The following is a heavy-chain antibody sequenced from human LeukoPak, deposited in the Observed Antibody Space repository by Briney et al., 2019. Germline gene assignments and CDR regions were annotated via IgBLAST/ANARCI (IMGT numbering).Heavy chain of an antibody. D-gene: IGHD3-22*01. Sequence: SETLSLTCAVSGGSISSGGYSWSWIRQPPGKGLEWIGYIDYSGGTNYNPSLKSRVTISVDTSKNQFSLKLSSVTAADTAVYYCARHNYDSSGYWINDYWGQGTLVTVSS. CDR1: GGSISSGGYS. V-gene: IGHV4-61*08. J-gene: IGHJ4*02. CDR2: IDYSGGT. CDR3: ARHNYDSSGYWINDY.